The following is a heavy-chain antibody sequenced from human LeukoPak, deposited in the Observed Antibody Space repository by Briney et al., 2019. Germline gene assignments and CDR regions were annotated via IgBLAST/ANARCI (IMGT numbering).Heavy chain of an antibody. V-gene: IGHV3-48*02. J-gene: IGHJ4*02. CDR1: GFTFSSYS. CDR3: ARVSGSSWYGHYFDY. Sequence: GGSLSLSCAASGFTFSSYSMNWVRKAPGKGREWVSYISSSSSTIYYANSVKGRINISRDNAKNSLYLQMNSLRDEDTAVYYCARVSGSSWYGHYFDYWGQGTLVTVSS. D-gene: IGHD6-13*01. CDR2: ISSSSSTI.